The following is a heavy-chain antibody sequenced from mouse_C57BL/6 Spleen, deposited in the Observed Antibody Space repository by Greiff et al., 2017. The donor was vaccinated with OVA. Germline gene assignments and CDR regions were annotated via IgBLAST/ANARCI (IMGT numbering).Heavy chain of an antibody. CDR3: ARRAYYYGSILGY. D-gene: IGHD1-1*01. CDR2: INPNNGGT. V-gene: IGHV1-26*01. J-gene: IGHJ2*01. Sequence: EVQLQQSGPELVKPGASVKISCKASGYTFTDYYMNWVKQSHGKSLEWIGDINPNNGGTSYNQKFKGKATLTVDKSSSTAYMELRSLTSEDSAVYYCARRAYYYGSILGYWGQGTTLTVSS. CDR1: GYTFTDYY.